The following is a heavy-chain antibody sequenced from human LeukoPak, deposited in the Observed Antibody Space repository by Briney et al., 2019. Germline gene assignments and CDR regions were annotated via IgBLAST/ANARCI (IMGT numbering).Heavy chain of an antibody. J-gene: IGHJ4*02. V-gene: IGHV4-34*01. Sequence: PSETLSLTCAVYGGSFSGYYWSWIRQPPGNGLEWIGEINHSGSTNYNPPLKSRVTISVDTSKNQFSLKLSSVTAADTAVYYCARIDYDILTGYFDYWGQGTLVTVSS. CDR3: ARIDYDILTGYFDY. CDR2: INHSGST. D-gene: IGHD3-9*01. CDR1: GGSFSGYY.